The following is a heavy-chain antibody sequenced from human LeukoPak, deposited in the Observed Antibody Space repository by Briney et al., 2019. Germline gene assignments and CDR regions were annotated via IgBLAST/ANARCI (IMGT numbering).Heavy chain of an antibody. CDR1: GYTRTELS. J-gene: IGHJ3*02. D-gene: IGHD1-26*01. V-gene: IGHV1-24*01. CDR2: FDPEDGET. CDR3: ATADIVGATRGAFDI. Sequence: ASVKVSCKVSGYTRTELSMHWVRQAPGKGLGWMGGFDPEDGETIYAQKFQGRVTMTEDTSTDTAYMELSSLRSEDTAVYYCATADIVGATRGAFDIWGQGTMVTVSS.